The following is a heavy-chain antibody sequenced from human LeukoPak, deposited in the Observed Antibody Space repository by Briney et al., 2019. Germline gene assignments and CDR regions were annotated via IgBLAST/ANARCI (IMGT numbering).Heavy chain of an antibody. D-gene: IGHD5-18*01. J-gene: IGHJ4*02. CDR2: MFDSEST. CDR1: GVSISSHY. Sequence: SETLSLTCTVPGVSISSHYWSWIRQPPGKGLEWIGYMFDSESTKDNPSLKSRITLSADTSKNQFSLRLSSVTAADTAVYYCATIKRGSIYGYFDFWGQGILVTVSS. V-gene: IGHV4-59*11. CDR3: ATIKRGSIYGYFDF.